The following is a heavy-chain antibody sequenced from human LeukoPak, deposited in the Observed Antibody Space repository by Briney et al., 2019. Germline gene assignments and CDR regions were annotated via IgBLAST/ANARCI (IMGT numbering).Heavy chain of an antibody. D-gene: IGHD3-22*01. J-gene: IGHJ4*02. CDR1: GFTFSSYS. CDR3: ARGGSTYYDSSGYLYFDY. CDR2: ISSSSSYI. Sequence: AGGSLRLPCAASGFTFSSYSMNWVRQAPGKGLEWVSSISSSSSYIYYSDSVKGRFTISRDNAKNSLYLQMNSLRAEDTAVYYCARGGSTYYDSSGYLYFDYWGQGTLVTVSS. V-gene: IGHV3-21*01.